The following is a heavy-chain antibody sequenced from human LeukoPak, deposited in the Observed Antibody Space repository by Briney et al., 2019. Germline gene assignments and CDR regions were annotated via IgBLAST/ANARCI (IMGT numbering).Heavy chain of an antibody. CDR1: GGSFSGYY. Sequence: PSETLSLTCAVYGGSFSGYYWSWIRQPPGKGLEWIGEINHSGSTNYNASLKSQVSISIDTSKNRSSLKLTSVTAADTAVYYCARQTGSGLFILPGGQGTLVTVSS. CDR2: INHSGST. D-gene: IGHD3/OR15-3a*01. V-gene: IGHV4-34*01. CDR3: ARQTGSGLFILP. J-gene: IGHJ4*02.